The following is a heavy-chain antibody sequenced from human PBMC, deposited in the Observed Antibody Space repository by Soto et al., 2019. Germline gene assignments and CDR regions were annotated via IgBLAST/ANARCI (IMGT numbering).Heavy chain of an antibody. CDR3: ARGRYGDY. CDR1: GYDFTTYG. D-gene: IGHD1-1*01. CDR2: ISAHNGNT. Sequence: QVHLVQSGAEVKNRGASVKVSCKGSGYDFTTYGITWVRQAPGQGLEWMAWISAHNGNTNYAPNLQGRVTVTRDTSTSTAYIELRSLRSDDTAVYYCARGRYGDYWGQGALVTVSS. J-gene: IGHJ4*02. V-gene: IGHV1-18*01.